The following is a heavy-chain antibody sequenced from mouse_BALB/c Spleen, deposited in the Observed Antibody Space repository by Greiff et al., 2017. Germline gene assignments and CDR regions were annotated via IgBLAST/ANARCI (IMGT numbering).Heavy chain of an antibody. V-gene: IGHV14-3*02. J-gene: IGHJ1*01. Sequence: VQLQQSGAELMKPGASVKLSCTASGFNIKDTYMHWVKQRPEQGLEWIGRIDPANGNTKYDPKFQGKATITADTSSNTAYLQLSSLTSEDTAVYYCAVYYYGSSWYFDVWGAGTTVTVSS. CDR3: AVYYYGSSWYFDV. D-gene: IGHD1-1*01. CDR1: GFNIKDTY. CDR2: IDPANGNT.